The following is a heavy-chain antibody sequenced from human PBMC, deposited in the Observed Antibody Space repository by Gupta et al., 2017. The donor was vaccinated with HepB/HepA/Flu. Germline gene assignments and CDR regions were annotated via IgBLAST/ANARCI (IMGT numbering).Heavy chain of an antibody. V-gene: IGHV1-69*06. CDR2: IISLFGKA. J-gene: IGHJ6*03. CDR1: AGTFENSG. CDR3: SQDRPVVTRRTGGLAYYCMDV. D-gene: IGHD3-16*01. Sequence: QSRAEVKQPGSSVTVSCKTSAGTFENSGPSWVRQAPGQGREWMGGIISLFGKADDAEKLQGRVTMTADRTTSTSYMELSSLTSEDTAIYYCSQDRPVVTRRTGGLAYYCMDVWGKGTTVTVS.